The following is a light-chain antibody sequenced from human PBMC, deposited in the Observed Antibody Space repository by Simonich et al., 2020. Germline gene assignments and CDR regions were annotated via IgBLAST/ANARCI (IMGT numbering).Light chain of an antibody. CDR1: QSVSSN. CDR2: GAS. CDR3: QQRSNWPPIT. Sequence: EIVMTQSPVTLSVSPGERATLSCRASQSVSSNLAWYQQKPGQAPRLLIYGASTRATGIPASFSGSGSGTEFTLTISSMQSEDFAVYYCQQRSNWPPITFGQGTRLEIK. J-gene: IGKJ5*01. V-gene: IGKV3-15*01.